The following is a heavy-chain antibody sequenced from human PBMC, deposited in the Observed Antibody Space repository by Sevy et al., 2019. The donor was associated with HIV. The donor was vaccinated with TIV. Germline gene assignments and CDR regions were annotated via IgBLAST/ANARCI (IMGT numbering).Heavy chain of an antibody. J-gene: IGHJ6*02. D-gene: IGHD5-18*01. V-gene: IGHV4-30-4*01. CDR2: IYYSGST. CDR3: ARDHRYTYGLLYYYYGMDV. CDR1: GGSISSGDYY. Sequence: SETLSLTCSVSGGSISSGDYYWSWIRQPPGKGLEWIGYIYYSGSTYYNPSLKSRLTISVDTSKNQFSQKLSSVTAADTAVYYCARDHRYTYGLLYYYYGMDVWGQGTTVTVSS.